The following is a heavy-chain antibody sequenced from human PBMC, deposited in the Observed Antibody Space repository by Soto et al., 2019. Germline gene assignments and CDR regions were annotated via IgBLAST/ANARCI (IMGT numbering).Heavy chain of an antibody. CDR2: ISFDGSNK. J-gene: IGHJ4*02. D-gene: IGHD1-26*01. CDR1: VFTLSSYG. V-gene: IGHV3-30*18. Sequence: GGSLKLSCAASVFTLSSYGMHRVRQAPGKGLEWVAVISFDGSNKWFADSVKGRFTISRDNYKNTLDLQMNSLRPEDTAVYYCAKQGSPGVGDIPYYFDYWGQGTLVTVSS. CDR3: AKQGSPGVGDIPYYFDY.